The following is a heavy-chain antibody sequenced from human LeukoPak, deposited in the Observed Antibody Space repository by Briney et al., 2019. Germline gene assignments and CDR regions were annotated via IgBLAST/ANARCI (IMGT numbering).Heavy chain of an antibody. J-gene: IGHJ4*02. V-gene: IGHV3-53*01. D-gene: IGHD6-13*01. CDR2: IHGNGMT. Sequence: GRSLRLSCAVSGFSVSGNYMSWVRQAPGKGLEWVSLIHGNGMTDYADSVKGRFTISRDNSKNTLYLQMNSLTADDTATYYCARDVRLWAEVGSVYFDQWGQGTLVIVSS. CDR1: GFSVSGNY. CDR3: ARDVRLWAEVGSVYFDQ.